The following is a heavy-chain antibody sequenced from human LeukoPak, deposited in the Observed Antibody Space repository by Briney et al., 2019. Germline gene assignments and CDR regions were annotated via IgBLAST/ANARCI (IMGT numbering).Heavy chain of an antibody. CDR3: ARESGSDAFDI. Sequence: ASVKVSCKASGYNFTKYGVSWVRQALGQGLEWMGWISAYNGDIKYAQRGKGRVTMTTDTSTSTVYMELRSLRSDDTAVYYCARESGSDAFDIWGQGTMVTVSS. V-gene: IGHV1-18*01. J-gene: IGHJ3*02. CDR2: ISAYNGDI. CDR1: GYNFTKYG.